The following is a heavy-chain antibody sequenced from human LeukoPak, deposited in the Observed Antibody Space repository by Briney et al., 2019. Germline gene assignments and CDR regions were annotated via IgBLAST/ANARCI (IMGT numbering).Heavy chain of an antibody. Sequence: PGGSLRLSCAASGFTFSSYWMNWVRQAPGKGLEWVANIKPDGGEEYYVDSVKGRFTISRDNSKNTLYLQMNSLRAEDTAVYYCANSAAYCGGDCLGYFDYWGQGTLVTVSS. CDR3: ANSAAYCGGDCLGYFDY. CDR2: IKPDGGEE. CDR1: GFTFSSYW. V-gene: IGHV3-7*03. D-gene: IGHD2-21*02. J-gene: IGHJ4*02.